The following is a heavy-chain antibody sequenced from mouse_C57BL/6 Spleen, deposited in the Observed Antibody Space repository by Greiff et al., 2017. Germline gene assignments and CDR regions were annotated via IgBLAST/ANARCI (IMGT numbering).Heavy chain of an antibody. V-gene: IGHV1-80*01. CDR1: GYAFSSYW. Sequence: VQLQESGAELVKPGASVKISCKASGYAFSSYWMNWVKQRPGKGLEWIGQIYPGDGDTNYNGKFKGKATLTADKSSSTAYMQLSSLTSEDSAVYFCARGVYYDYEAGSYFDYWGQGTTLTDSS. J-gene: IGHJ2*01. CDR3: ARGVYYDYEAGSYFDY. D-gene: IGHD2-4*01. CDR2: IYPGDGDT.